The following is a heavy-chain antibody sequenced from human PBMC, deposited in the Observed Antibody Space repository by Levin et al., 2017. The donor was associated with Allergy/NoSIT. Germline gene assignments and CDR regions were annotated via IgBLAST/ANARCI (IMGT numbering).Heavy chain of an antibody. J-gene: IGHJ4*02. D-gene: IGHD4-23*01. CDR2: FSYAGTT. CDR3: SSSESGNDAGDY. Sequence: SSETLSLTCTVSGGSISPYHWSWIRQAPEKGLEWIGFFSYAGTTSHNPSLKSRVTMSLDTSKNQFSLNLSSVTAADTAVYFCSSSESGNDAGDYWGQGTLVTVSS. V-gene: IGHV4-59*08. CDR1: GGSISPYH.